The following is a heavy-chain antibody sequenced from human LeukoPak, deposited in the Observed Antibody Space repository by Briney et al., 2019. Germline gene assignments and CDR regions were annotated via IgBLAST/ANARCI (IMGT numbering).Heavy chain of an antibody. Sequence: GGSLRLSCAASGFTFSTYWMSWVRQAPGKGLKWVANIKQDGSEKYYVDSVKGRFTISRDNAKDSLYLQMNSLRAEDTAVYYCARGGSGPYYWGQGTLVTVSS. CDR3: ARGGSGPYY. CDR2: IKQDGSEK. J-gene: IGHJ4*02. V-gene: IGHV3-7*01. D-gene: IGHD2-15*01. CDR1: GFTFSTYW.